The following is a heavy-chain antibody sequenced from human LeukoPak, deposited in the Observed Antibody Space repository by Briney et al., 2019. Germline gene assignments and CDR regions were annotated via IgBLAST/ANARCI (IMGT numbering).Heavy chain of an antibody. V-gene: IGHV3-21*01. CDR3: AKGGGIAAAEYAFDI. CDR2: ISSSSSYI. CDR1: GFTFSSYS. J-gene: IGHJ3*02. Sequence: GGSLRLSCAASGFTFSSYSMNWVRRAPGKGLEWVSSISSSSSYIYYADSVKGRFTISRDNAKNSLYLQMNSLRAEDTAVYYCAKGGGIAAAEYAFDIWGQGTMVTVSS. D-gene: IGHD6-13*01.